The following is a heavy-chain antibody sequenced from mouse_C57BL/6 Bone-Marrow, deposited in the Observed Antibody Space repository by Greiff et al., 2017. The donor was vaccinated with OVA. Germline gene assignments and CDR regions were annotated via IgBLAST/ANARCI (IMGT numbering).Heavy chain of an antibody. CDR1: GFSLSTFGMG. J-gene: IGHJ2*01. D-gene: IGHD1-2*01. V-gene: IGHV8-8*01. CDR2: IWWDDDK. CDR3: ARMSLRDYFDY. Sequence: QVQLKESGPGILQPSQTLSLTCSFSGFSLSTFGMGVGWIRQPSGKGLEWLAHIWWDDDKYYNPALKSRLTISKDTSKNQGFLKIANVDTADTATYYFARMSLRDYFDYWGQGTTLPVSS.